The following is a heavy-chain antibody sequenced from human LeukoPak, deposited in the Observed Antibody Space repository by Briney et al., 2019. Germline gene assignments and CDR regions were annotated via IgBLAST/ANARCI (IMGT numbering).Heavy chain of an antibody. V-gene: IGHV1-24*01. D-gene: IGHD2/OR15-2a*01. CDR2: FDPEDGET. Sequence: ASVPVSCTVSGYTLTELSMHWVQQAPGKGLEWMGGFDPEDGETIYAQKFQGRVTMTEDTSTDTAYMELSSLRSEDTAVYYCATFRVLSVPYYYYGMDVWGQGTTVTVSS. CDR3: ATFRVLSVPYYYYGMDV. CDR1: GYTLTELS. J-gene: IGHJ6*02.